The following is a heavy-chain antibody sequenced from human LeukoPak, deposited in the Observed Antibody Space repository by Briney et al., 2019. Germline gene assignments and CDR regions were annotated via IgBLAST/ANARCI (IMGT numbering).Heavy chain of an antibody. CDR3: ARHGDNSSWDYFDY. Sequence: PSETLSLTCTVSGGSISSYYWSWIRRPPGKGLEWIGYIYYSGSTHYNPSLMSRVTISVDTSKNQFSLKLSSVTAADTAVYYCARHGDNSSWDYFDYWGQGTLVTVSS. J-gene: IGHJ4*02. V-gene: IGHV4-59*08. CDR2: IYYSGST. D-gene: IGHD6-13*01. CDR1: GGSISSYY.